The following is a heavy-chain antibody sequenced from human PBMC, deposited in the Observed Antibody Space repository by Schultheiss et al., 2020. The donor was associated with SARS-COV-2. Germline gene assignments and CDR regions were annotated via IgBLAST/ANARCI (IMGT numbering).Heavy chain of an antibody. CDR3: ARDPGDGWFDP. D-gene: IGHD3-10*01. V-gene: IGHV3-74*01. CDR1: GFTFSSYG. CDR2: IDSDGRST. J-gene: IGHJ5*02. Sequence: GESLKISCAASGFTFSSYGMHWVRQAPGKGPVWVSRIDSDGRSTTYADSVKGRFTISRDNAQNTLYLQMNSLRAEDTAVYYCARDPGDGWFDPWGQGTLVTVSS.